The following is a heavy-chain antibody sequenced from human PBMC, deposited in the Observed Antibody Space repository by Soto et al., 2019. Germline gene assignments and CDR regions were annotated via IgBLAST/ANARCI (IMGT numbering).Heavy chain of an antibody. CDR3: ATAPSAGTGSYYYGMDV. CDR1: GYTLTELS. CDR2: FDPEDGET. V-gene: IGHV1-24*01. D-gene: IGHD6-13*01. J-gene: IGHJ6*02. Sequence: ASVKVSCKVSGYTLTELSMHWVRQAPGKGLEWMGGFDPEDGETIYAQKFQGRVTMTEDTSTDTAYMELSSLRSEDTAVYYCATAPSAGTGSYYYGMDVWGQGTTVTVSS.